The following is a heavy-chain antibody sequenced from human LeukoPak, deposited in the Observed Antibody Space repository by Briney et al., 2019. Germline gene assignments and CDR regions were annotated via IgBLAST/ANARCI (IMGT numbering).Heavy chain of an antibody. CDR2: IRYDGSNK. CDR1: GFTFSSYG. V-gene: IGHV3-30*02. CDR3: AIEVVAIVVVPAGAY. J-gene: IGHJ4*02. Sequence: PGGSLRLSCAASGFTFSSYGMHWVRQAPGKGLEWVAFIRYDGSNKYYADSVKGRFTISRDNSKNTLYLQMNSLRAEDTAVYYCAIEVVAIVVVPAGAYWGQGTLVTVSS. D-gene: IGHD2-2*01.